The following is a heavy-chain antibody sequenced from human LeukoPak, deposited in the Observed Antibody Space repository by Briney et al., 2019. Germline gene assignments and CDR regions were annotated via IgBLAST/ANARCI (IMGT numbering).Heavy chain of an antibody. CDR1: GFGFTNAW. J-gene: IGHJ4*02. CDR3: TTDFPHFDSSSGYYSY. Sequence: GGSLRLSCAASGFGFTNAWMVWVRQAPGKGLEWVGRIKSNIDGGTTDFAAPVKGRFTISRDDLTRTLYLQMNSLKTEDTGVYYCTTDFPHFDSSSGYYSYWGQGSLVTVSS. CDR2: IKSNIDGGTT. V-gene: IGHV3-15*01. D-gene: IGHD3-3*01.